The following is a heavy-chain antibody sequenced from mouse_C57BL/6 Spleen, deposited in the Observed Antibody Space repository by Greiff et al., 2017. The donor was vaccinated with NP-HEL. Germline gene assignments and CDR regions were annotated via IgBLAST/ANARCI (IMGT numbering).Heavy chain of an antibody. CDR2: IYPRSGNT. CDR3: ARDYDYAMDY. D-gene: IGHD1-1*01. CDR1: GYTFTSYG. J-gene: IGHJ4*01. Sequence: LVESGAELARPGASVKLSCKASGYTFTSYGISWVKQRTGQGLEWIGEIYPRSGNTYYNEKFKGKATLTADKSSSTAYMELRSLTSEDSAVYFCARDYDYAMDYWGQGTSVTVSS. V-gene: IGHV1-81*01.